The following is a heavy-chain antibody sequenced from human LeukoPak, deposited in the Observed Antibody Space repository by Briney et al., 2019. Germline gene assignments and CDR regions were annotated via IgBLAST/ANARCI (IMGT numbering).Heavy chain of an antibody. V-gene: IGHV3-30-3*01. CDR1: GFTFSSYA. CDR3: ARDPTYQPLLYGIDY. Sequence: PGGSLRLSCAASGFTFSSYAMHWVRQAPGKGLEWVAVISYDGSNKYYADSVKGRFTISRDNSKNTLYLQMNSLRAEDTAVYYCARDPTYQPLLYGIDYWGQGTLVTVSS. J-gene: IGHJ4*02. CDR2: ISYDGSNK. D-gene: IGHD2-2*02.